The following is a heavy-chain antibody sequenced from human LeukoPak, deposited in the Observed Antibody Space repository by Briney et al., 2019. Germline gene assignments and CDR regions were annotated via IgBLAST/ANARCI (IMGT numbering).Heavy chain of an antibody. D-gene: IGHD1-14*01. CDR2: IQFDGSKK. V-gene: IGHV3-30*02. CDR1: GFAFSRFS. Sequence: GGSLRLSCKTSGFAFSRFSMHWDRQAPGKGLEWVAFIQFDGSKKYYADSVKDRFTIARDNSKNTVFLQMNTLRTEDTAVYFCAKDKPIDYWGQGTLVTVSS. CDR3: AKDKPIDY. J-gene: IGHJ4*02.